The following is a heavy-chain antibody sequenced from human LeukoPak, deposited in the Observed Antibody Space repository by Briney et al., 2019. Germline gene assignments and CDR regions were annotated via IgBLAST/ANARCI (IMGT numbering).Heavy chain of an antibody. CDR1: GYRFTDYY. D-gene: IGHD4-17*01. CDR2: INPINGDT. Sequence: GASVKVSCKASGYRFTDYYMHWVRQAPGQGLEWMGWINPINGDTIYAQKFRGRVTVTRDTSITTAYMELSRLRSDDTAVYYCASGDHRGGDYSSGNWGQGTTVTVSS. CDR3: ASGDHRGGDYSSGN. J-gene: IGHJ6*02. V-gene: IGHV1-2*02.